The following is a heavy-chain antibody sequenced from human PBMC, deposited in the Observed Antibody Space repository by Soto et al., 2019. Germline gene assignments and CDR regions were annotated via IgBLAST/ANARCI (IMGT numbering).Heavy chain of an antibody. CDR3: AIFLIKHGPRGSTCFDS. D-gene: IGHD3-10*01. V-gene: IGHV4-30-2*01. J-gene: IGHJ4*01. Sequence: KSLEGIGFIYHTGTTSYNPSLKSRVTISVDRSKNQFSLKLNSVTAADTAVYYCAIFLIKHGPRGSTCFDSSA. CDR2: IYHTGTT.